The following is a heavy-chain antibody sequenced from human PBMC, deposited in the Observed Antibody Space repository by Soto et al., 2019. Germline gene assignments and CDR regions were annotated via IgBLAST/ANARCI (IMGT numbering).Heavy chain of an antibody. V-gene: IGHV4-59*06. CDR1: GVSISTYY. CDR2: IYYSGST. CDR3: ARAGWGDGYQL. Sequence: SETLSLTCTVSGVSISTYYWSWIRQHPGKGLEWIGYIYYSGSTYYNPSLKSRVTISVDTSKNQFSLKLSSVTAADTAVYYCARAGWGDGYQLWGQGTLVTVSS. J-gene: IGHJ1*01. D-gene: IGHD6-19*01.